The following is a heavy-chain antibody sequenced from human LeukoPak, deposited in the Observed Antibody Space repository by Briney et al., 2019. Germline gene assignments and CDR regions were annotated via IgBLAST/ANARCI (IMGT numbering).Heavy chain of an antibody. V-gene: IGHV4-61*05. Sequence: PSETLSLTCTVSGGSISSSSYYWGWIRQPPGKGLEWLGYIYYSGSTNYNPSLKSRVTISVDTSKNQFSLKLSSVTAADTAVYYCARGGYYYGSGSYSGFGYWGQGTLVTVSS. D-gene: IGHD3-10*01. J-gene: IGHJ4*02. CDR1: GGSISSSSYY. CDR2: IYYSGST. CDR3: ARGGYYYGSGSYSGFGY.